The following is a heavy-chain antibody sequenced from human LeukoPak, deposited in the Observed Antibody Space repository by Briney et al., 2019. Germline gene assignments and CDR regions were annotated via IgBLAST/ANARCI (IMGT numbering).Heavy chain of an antibody. CDR1: GDSISNSRHY. Sequence: SETLSLTCTVSGDSISNSRHYWSWIRQPAGKGLEWIGRIYPSGNTNYNPSLKSRVTISLDTSKNQFSLNLRSATAADTAVYYCARDGVVTMELDYWGQGTLVTVSS. CDR3: ARDGVVTMELDY. CDR2: IYPSGNT. D-gene: IGHD3-3*01. V-gene: IGHV4-61*02. J-gene: IGHJ4*02.